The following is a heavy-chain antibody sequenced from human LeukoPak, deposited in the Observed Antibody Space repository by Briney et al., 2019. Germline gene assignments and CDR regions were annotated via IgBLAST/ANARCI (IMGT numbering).Heavy chain of an antibody. V-gene: IGHV3-23*01. CDR3: AKDGGRLPYNGMDV. J-gene: IGHJ6*02. Sequence: GGSLRLSCAASEFTFSTYAMSWVRQAPGKGLEWVSAISGSGGSTFYADSVKGRFTISRDNSKNTLYLQMNSLRAEDTAVYYCAKDGGRLPYNGMDVWGQGTTVTVSS. CDR2: ISGSGGST. D-gene: IGHD6-19*01. CDR1: EFTFSTYA.